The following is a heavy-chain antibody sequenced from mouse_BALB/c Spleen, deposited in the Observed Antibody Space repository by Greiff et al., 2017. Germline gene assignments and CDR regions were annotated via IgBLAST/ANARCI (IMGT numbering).Heavy chain of an antibody. CDR3: ARDWPYYYAMDY. CDR2: ISSGSSTI. J-gene: IGHJ4*01. D-gene: IGHD4-1*01. V-gene: IGHV5-17*02. Sequence: EVQLVESGGGLVQPGGSRKLSCAASGFTFSSFGMHWVRQAPEKGLEWVAYISSGSSTIYYADTVKGRFTISRDNPKNTLFLQMTSLRSEDTAMYYCARDWPYYYAMDYWGQGTSVTVSS. CDR1: GFTFSSFG.